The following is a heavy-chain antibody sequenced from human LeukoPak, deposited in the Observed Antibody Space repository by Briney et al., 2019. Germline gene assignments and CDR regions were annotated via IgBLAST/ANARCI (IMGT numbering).Heavy chain of an antibody. D-gene: IGHD6-19*01. CDR1: DSTFSNYG. V-gene: IGHV3-7*01. J-gene: IGHJ4*02. CDR3: ARVQGSSGPGIFEY. Sequence: GGSLRLSCAASDSTFSNYGWSWARQAQGKGLEGLANIKQDGSEKYYVDSVKGRFTISRDNAKNSLYLQMNSLRVEDTAVYYCARVQGSSGPGIFEYWGQGTLVPVSS. CDR2: IKQDGSEK.